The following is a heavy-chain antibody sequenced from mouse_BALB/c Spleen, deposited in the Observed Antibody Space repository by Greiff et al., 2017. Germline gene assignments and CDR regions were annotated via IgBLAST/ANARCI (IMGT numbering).Heavy chain of an antibody. CDR3: ARVRITTGFDY. CDR2: IWGDGST. Sequence: VQLQQSGPGLVAPSQSLSITCTVSGFSLTGYGVNWVRQPPGKGLEWLGMIWGDGSTDYNSALKSRLSISKDNSKSQVFLKMNSLQTDDTARYYCARVRITTGFDYWGQGTTLTVSS. CDR1: GFSLTGYG. V-gene: IGHV2-6-7*01. J-gene: IGHJ2*01. D-gene: IGHD2-4*01.